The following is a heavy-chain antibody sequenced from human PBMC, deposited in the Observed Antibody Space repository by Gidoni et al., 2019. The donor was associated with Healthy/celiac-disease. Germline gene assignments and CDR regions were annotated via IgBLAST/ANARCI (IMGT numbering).Heavy chain of an antibody. J-gene: IGHJ4*02. D-gene: IGHD3-10*01. V-gene: IGHV3-15*01. Sequence: EVQLVESGGGLVKPGGSLRLSCAASGFTFSNAGMSWVRQAPGKGREWVGSSKSKTDGGTTDYAAPVKGRFTISRDDSKNTLYLQMNSLKTEDTAVYYCTTDVILWPFDYWGQGTLVTVSS. CDR1: GFTFSNAG. CDR3: TTDVILWPFDY. CDR2: SKSKTDGGTT.